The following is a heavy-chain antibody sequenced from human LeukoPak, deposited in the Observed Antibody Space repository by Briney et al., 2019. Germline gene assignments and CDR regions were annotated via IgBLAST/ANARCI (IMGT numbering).Heavy chain of an antibody. CDR3: ASGRRNGYLYWDY. J-gene: IGHJ4*02. Sequence: SETLSLTCAVYGGSFSGYYWSWIRQPPGKGLEWIGEINHSGSTNYNPSLKSRVTISVDTSKNQFSLKLNSLTAADTAVYYCASGRRNGYLYWDYWGQGTLVTVSS. D-gene: IGHD5-24*01. CDR2: INHSGST. V-gene: IGHV4-34*01. CDR1: GGSFSGYY.